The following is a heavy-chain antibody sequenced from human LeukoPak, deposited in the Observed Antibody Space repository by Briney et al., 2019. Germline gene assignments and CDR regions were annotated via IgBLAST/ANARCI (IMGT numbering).Heavy chain of an antibody. CDR2: INHRGNT. CDR3: AIPSHYDILTGLDY. D-gene: IGHD3-9*01. V-gene: IGHV4-34*01. CDR1: GGSFSGYY. J-gene: IGHJ4*02. Sequence: SETLSLTCAVYGGSFSGYYWSWIRQPPRKGLEWIGEINHRGNTNYNPYLKIRVTISVDTSKNQFSLKLSSVTAADTAVYYCAIPSHYDILTGLDYWGQGTLVTVSS.